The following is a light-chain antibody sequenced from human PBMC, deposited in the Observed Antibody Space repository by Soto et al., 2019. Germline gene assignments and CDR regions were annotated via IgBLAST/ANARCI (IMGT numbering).Light chain of an antibody. Sequence: QSVLTQPPSASGTPGQRVTISCSGSSSNIGSNPVNWYQQLPGTAPKLLIYSNNQRPSGVPDRFSGSKSGTSASLAISAFQSEDEADYYCAAWDSSLNAHLLFGGGTKLTVL. CDR2: SNN. CDR3: AAWDSSLNAHLL. CDR1: SSNIGSNP. J-gene: IGLJ2*01. V-gene: IGLV1-44*01.